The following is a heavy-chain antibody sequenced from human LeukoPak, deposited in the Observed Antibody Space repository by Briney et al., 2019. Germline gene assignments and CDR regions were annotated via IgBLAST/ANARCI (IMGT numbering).Heavy chain of an antibody. Sequence: GGSLRLSCAASGFTFSDYAMSWVRQAPGKGLEWVSGISGSGGSTYYADSVKGRLTISRDNSKNTLYLQMNSLRAEDTAVYYCAKGKDFHFYYYMDVWGKGTTVTVSS. D-gene: IGHD3-3*01. CDR1: GFTFSDYA. CDR2: ISGSGGST. V-gene: IGHV3-23*01. CDR3: AKGKDFHFYYYMDV. J-gene: IGHJ6*03.